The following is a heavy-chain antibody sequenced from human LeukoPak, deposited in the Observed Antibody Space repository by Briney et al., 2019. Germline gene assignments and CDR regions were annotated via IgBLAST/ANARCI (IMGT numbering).Heavy chain of an antibody. CDR3: ARDVTDYYDSSGYVDY. CDR2: IYYSGST. J-gene: IGHJ4*02. CDR1: GGSFSGYY. V-gene: IGHV4-59*12. Sequence: PSETLSLTCAVYGGSFSGYYWSWIRQPPGKGLEWIGYIYYSGSTYYNPSLKSRVTISVDTSKNQFSLKLSSVTAADTAVYYCARDVTDYYDSSGYVDYWGQGTLITVSS. D-gene: IGHD3-22*01.